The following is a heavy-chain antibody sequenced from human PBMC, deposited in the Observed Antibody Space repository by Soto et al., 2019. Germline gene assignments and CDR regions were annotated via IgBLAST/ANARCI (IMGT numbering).Heavy chain of an antibody. Sequence: GGSLRLSGAASGFTFSDYYMSWIRQAPGKGLEWVSYISSGSTRYYADSVKGRFTISRDNAKNSLYLQMNSLRAGDTAVYYCARDSRSWYDVFDISGQGTMVTL. CDR1: GFTFSDYY. CDR3: ARDSRSWYDVFDI. V-gene: IGHV3-11*01. CDR2: ISSGSTR. J-gene: IGHJ3*02. D-gene: IGHD6-13*01.